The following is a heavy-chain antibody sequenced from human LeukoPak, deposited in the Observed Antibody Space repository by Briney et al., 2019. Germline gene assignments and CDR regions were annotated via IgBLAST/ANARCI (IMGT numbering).Heavy chain of an antibody. CDR1: GYTFTGYY. V-gene: IGHV1-46*01. CDR2: INPSGGST. J-gene: IGHJ4*02. Sequence: ASVKVSCKASGYTFTGYYMHWVRQAPGQGLEWMGIINPSGGSTSYAQKFQGRVTMTRDMSTSTVYMELSSLRSEDTAVYYCARSDWVAVAGYYFDYWGQGTLVTVSS. CDR3: ARSDWVAVAGYYFDY. D-gene: IGHD6-19*01.